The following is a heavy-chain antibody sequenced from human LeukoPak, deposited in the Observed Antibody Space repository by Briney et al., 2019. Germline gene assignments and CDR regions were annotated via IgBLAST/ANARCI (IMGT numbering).Heavy chain of an antibody. V-gene: IGHV3-21*01. D-gene: IGHD6-6*01. CDR1: GFTFSSYS. CDR2: ISSSSSYI. Sequence: PGGSLRLSCAASGFTFSSYSMNWVRQAPGKGLEWVSSISSSSSYIYYADSVKGRFTISRDNAKNSLYLQMNSLRAEDTAVYYCARGYSIAAQRRGLYYFDYWGQGTLVTVSS. CDR3: ARGYSIAAQRRGLYYFDY. J-gene: IGHJ4*02.